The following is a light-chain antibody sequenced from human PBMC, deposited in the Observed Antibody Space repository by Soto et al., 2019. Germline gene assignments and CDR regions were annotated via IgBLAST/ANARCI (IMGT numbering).Light chain of an antibody. CDR2: EVN. J-gene: IGLJ2*01. Sequence: QSALTQPASVSGSPGQSITISCTGTSSDVGGYNYVSWYQQHPGKAPKLMIYEVNNRPSGVSNRFSGSKSGNTASLTISGLQAEDEADYYCSSYTITSTLVVFGGGTKVTVL. CDR1: SSDVGGYNY. V-gene: IGLV2-14*01. CDR3: SSYTITSTLVV.